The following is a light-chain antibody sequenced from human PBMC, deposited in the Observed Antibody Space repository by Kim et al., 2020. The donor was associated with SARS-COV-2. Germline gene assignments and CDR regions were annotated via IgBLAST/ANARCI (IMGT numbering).Light chain of an antibody. CDR3: KHFDSLPYT. V-gene: IGKV1-33*01. Sequence: CASVGDSVPKSRQACQDIRHVLMWSQHKPGKAPALLIYDASSWRSGVPSRLRGSGSETNFSFPNSSLQPEVIATYYCKHFDSLPYTFGQGTKLEI. J-gene: IGKJ2*01. CDR2: DAS. CDR1: QDIRHV.